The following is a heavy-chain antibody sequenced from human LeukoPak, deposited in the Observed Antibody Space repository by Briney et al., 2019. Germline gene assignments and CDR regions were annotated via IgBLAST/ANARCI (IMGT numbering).Heavy chain of an antibody. CDR3: ARAYYYDSSGYYSGYYYMDV. CDR1: GYTFTGYY. Sequence: ASVKVSCKASGYTFTGYYMHWVRQAPGQGLEWMGWINPNSGGTNYAQKLQGRVTMTTDTSTSTAYMELRSLRSDDTAVYYCARAYYYDSSGYYSGYYYMDVWGKGTTVTISS. V-gene: IGHV1-2*02. J-gene: IGHJ6*03. D-gene: IGHD3-22*01. CDR2: INPNSGGT.